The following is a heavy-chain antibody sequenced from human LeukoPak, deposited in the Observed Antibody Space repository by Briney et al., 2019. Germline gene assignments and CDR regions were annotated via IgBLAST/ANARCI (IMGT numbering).Heavy chain of an antibody. D-gene: IGHD3-22*01. CDR1: GFTLNNFW. Sequence: GGSLRHSCAASGFTLNNFWMSWVRQAPGKGLEWVANIKQDGSGKYYVDSVKGRFTISRDNSKNSLYLQMNSLRAEDTAVYYCARWIYDRSGYYLGNWGQGTLVTVSS. CDR3: ARWIYDRSGYYLGN. V-gene: IGHV3-7*05. CDR2: IKQDGSGK. J-gene: IGHJ4*02.